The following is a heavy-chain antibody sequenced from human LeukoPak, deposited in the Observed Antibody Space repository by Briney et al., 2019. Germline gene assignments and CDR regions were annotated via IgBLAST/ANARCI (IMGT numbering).Heavy chain of an antibody. V-gene: IGHV4-4*07. CDR2: IYTSGST. J-gene: IGHJ4*02. Sequence: SETLSLTCTVSGVSISSYYWSWIRQPAGKGLKWIGRIYTSGSTNYNPSLKSRVTMSVDTSKNQFSLKLSSVTAADTAVYSCARDTYYYDSSGYYRLDYWGQGTLVTVSS. CDR3: ARDTYYYDSSGYYRLDY. D-gene: IGHD3-22*01. CDR1: GVSISSYY.